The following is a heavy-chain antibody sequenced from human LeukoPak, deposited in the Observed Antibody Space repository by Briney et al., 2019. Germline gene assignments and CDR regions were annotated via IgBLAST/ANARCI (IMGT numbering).Heavy chain of an antibody. CDR1: GYTLTELS. D-gene: IGHD2-15*01. J-gene: IGHJ4*02. Sequence: ASVKVSCKVSGYTLTELSMHWVRQAPGQGLEWMGWINPNSGGTKYAQKFQGRVTMTRDTSISTAYMELSRLRSDDTAVYYCARVSRSAPYCSGGSCYSIPDYWGQGTLVTVSS. V-gene: IGHV1-2*02. CDR3: ARVSRSAPYCSGGSCYSIPDY. CDR2: INPNSGGT.